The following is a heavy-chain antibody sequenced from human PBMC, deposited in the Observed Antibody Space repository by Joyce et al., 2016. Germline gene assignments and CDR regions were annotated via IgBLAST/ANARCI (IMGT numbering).Heavy chain of an antibody. CDR1: GYSFTSYW. J-gene: IGHJ4*02. Sequence: EVQLVQSGGAVKKPGESLKISCKGVGYSFTSYWLGWVRQMPGKVLELMGIINPEDSDTIYSPSFQGKVTISVDRSIKTAHLRWGSLRASDTAIYYCARSAVRGTLSPFFDYWGQGSLVTVSS. D-gene: IGHD3-16*01. V-gene: IGHV5-51*01. CDR3: ARSAVRGTLSPFFDY. CDR2: INPEDSDT.